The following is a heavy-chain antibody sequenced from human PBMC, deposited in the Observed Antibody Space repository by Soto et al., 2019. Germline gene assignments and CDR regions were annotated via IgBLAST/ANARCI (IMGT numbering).Heavy chain of an antibody. CDR2: IYYSGST. D-gene: IGHD6-13*01. Sequence: SETRSLPCTVSGGSLRSRSYYWGWIRQPPGKGLEWIGSIYYSGSTYYNPSLKSRVTISVDTSKNQFSLKLSSVTAADTAVYYCARHVRASSPVEDYYGMDVWGQGTTVT. CDR3: ARHVRASSPVEDYYGMDV. V-gene: IGHV4-39*01. CDR1: GGSLRSRSYY. J-gene: IGHJ6*02.